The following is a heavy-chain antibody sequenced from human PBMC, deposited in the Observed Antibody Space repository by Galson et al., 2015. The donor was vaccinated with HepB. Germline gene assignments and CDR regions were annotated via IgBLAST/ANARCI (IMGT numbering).Heavy chain of an antibody. CDR2: INPRGGST. D-gene: IGHD3-10*01. Sequence: SVKVSCKASGSTFISYYMHWVRQAPGQGLEWMGIINPRGGSTSYTQKFQGRVFMTRDTSTSTVYMELRSLRFEDTAVYYCARDRGEGRADDAFDIWGQGTMVTVSS. CDR3: ARDRGEGRADDAFDI. CDR1: GSTFISYY. J-gene: IGHJ3*02. V-gene: IGHV1-46*01.